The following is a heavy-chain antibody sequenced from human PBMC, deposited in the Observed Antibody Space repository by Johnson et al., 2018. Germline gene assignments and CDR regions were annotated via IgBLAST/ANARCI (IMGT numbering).Heavy chain of an antibody. Sequence: VQLVQSGGGLVQPGGSLRLSCAASGFTFSSYAMSWVRQAPGKGLEWVSGLSGSGGSTYYADHVKGRFTISSDNSKNTRYLQMHSLRAEDTAVYYCARDAGVIDYSYYYYGMDVWGQGTTVTVSS. CDR2: LSGSGGST. D-gene: IGHD2-21*01. J-gene: IGHJ6*02. CDR1: GFTFSSYA. CDR3: ARDAGVIDYSYYYYGMDV. V-gene: IGHV3-23*04.